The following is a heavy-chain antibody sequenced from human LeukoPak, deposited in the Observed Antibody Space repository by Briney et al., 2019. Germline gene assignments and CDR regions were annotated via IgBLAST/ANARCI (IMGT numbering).Heavy chain of an antibody. J-gene: IGHJ6*02. V-gene: IGHV1-2*02. Sequence: ASVKVSRKASGYTFTGYYMHWVRQAPGQGLEWMGWINPNSGGTNYAQKFQGRVTMTRDTSISTAYMELSRLRSDDTAVYYCARGATRVLRFLEWLLMDVWGQGTTVTVSS. CDR1: GYTFTGYY. D-gene: IGHD3-3*01. CDR2: INPNSGGT. CDR3: ARGATRVLRFLEWLLMDV.